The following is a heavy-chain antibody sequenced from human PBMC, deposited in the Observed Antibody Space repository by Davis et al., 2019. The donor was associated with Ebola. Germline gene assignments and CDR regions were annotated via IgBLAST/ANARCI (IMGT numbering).Heavy chain of an antibody. Sequence: TLSLTCTVSGGSMSGYYWSWIRQPPGKALEWLALIDWDDDKYYSTSLKTRLTISKDTSKNQVVLTMTNMDPVDTATYYCARIITGWYYFDYWGQGTLVTVSS. J-gene: IGHJ4*02. CDR2: IDWDDDK. V-gene: IGHV2-70*01. D-gene: IGHD1-20*01. CDR3: ARIITGWYYFDY. CDR1: GGSMSGYY.